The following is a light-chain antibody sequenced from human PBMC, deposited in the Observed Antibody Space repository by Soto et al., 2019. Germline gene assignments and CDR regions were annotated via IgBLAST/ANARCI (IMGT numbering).Light chain of an antibody. J-gene: IGKJ2*01. CDR2: KVS. V-gene: IGKV2-24*01. Sequence: DVVMTQTPLSSPVTLGQPASISCRSSQSLVHSDGNTYLNWLHQRPGQPPRLLIYKVSNRFSGVPDRCTGRGAGPDFTLKISRVEAEDVGIYFCTQATQYQPYTFGPGTKLEIK. CDR3: TQATQYQPYT. CDR1: QSLVHSDGNTY.